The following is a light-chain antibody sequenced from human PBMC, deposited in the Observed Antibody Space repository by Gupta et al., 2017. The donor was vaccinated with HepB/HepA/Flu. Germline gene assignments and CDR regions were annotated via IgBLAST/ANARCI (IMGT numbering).Light chain of an antibody. CDR3: QVWDSSSDHLV. J-gene: IGLJ2*01. CDR2: YDS. Sequence: SYVLPATPPGYVAPRNTARITCGGNNIGSKSVHWYQQKPGQAPVLVIYYDSDPPSGIPARFSGSNSGNTATLTISRVEAGDEADYYCQVWDSSSDHLVFGGGTKLTVL. V-gene: IGLV3-21*04. CDR1: NIGSKS.